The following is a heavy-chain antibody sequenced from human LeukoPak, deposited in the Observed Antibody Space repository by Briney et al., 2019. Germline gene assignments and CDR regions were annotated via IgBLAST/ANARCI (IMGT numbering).Heavy chain of an antibody. Sequence: SETLSLTCAVSGYSISSGYYWSWIRQPPGKGLEWIGHIYYTGSTNYNPSLKSRVTISIDTSKNQFSLQLSSVTAADTAVYYCARDSGSGTYYWGQGTLVTVSS. D-gene: IGHD6-19*01. J-gene: IGHJ4*02. V-gene: IGHV4-61*01. CDR1: GYSISSGYY. CDR2: IYYTGST. CDR3: ARDSGSGTYY.